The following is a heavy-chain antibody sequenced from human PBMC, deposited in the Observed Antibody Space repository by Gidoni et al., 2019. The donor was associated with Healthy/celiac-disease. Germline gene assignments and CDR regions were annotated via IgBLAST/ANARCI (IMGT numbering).Heavy chain of an antibody. V-gene: IGHV3-23*01. Sequence: EVQLLESGGGLVQPGGSLRLSCAASGFPLSSYAMSWVRQAPGKGLEWVAAISGSGGSTYYADSVKGRFTISRDNSKNTLYLQMNSLRAEDTAVYYCAKSRRYSSSDYFDYWGQGTLVTVSS. CDR3: AKSRRYSSSDYFDY. CDR2: ISGSGGST. CDR1: GFPLSSYA. J-gene: IGHJ4*02. D-gene: IGHD6-6*01.